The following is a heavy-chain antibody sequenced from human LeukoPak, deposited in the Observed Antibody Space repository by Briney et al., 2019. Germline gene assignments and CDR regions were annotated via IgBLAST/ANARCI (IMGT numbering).Heavy chain of an antibody. CDR1: GYSFTSYW. CDR3: ARRGSLLVGNAFDI. J-gene: IGHJ3*02. D-gene: IGHD1-14*01. CDR2: TQPSDSDT. Sequence: GESLKISCKGSGYSFTSYWIGWVRQKPGKGLEWMGITQPSDSDTRYSPSLQGQVIISADKSISTAYLQWSSLKASDTAMYYCARRGSLLVGNAFDIWGQGTMVIVSS. V-gene: IGHV5-51*01.